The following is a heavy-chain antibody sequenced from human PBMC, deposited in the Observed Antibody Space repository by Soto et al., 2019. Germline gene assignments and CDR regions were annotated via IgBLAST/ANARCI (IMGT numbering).Heavy chain of an antibody. CDR2: SNHSGNT. CDR3: ARGGRSRSLSGGDFDY. J-gene: IGHJ4*02. D-gene: IGHD3-10*01. V-gene: IGHV4-34*01. CDR1: GGTFSGYN. Sequence: QVQLQQWGAGLLKPSETLSLACVVYGGTFSGYNWSWIRLRQPPGKGLEWLGDSNHSGNTNYNPSLKSRVTLSVDSFKNQFSLKLTSVTAADTAVYYCARGGRSRSLSGGDFDYWGQGALVTVSS.